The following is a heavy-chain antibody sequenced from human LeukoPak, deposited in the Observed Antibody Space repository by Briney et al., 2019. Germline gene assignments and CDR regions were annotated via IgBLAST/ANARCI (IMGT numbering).Heavy chain of an antibody. CDR1: GGSFSGYY. Sequence: SETLSLTCAVYGGSFSGYYWSWIRQPPGKGLEWIGEINHGGSTNYNPSLKSRVTISVDTSKNQFSLKMSPVTAADTAVYYCARRDCSSTSCPLADLDYWGQGTLVTVSS. V-gene: IGHV4-34*01. D-gene: IGHD2-2*01. J-gene: IGHJ4*02. CDR2: INHGGST. CDR3: ARRDCSSTSCPLADLDY.